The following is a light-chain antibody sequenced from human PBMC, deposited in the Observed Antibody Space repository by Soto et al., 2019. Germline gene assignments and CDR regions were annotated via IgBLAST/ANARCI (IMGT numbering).Light chain of an antibody. CDR2: GAS. Sequence: EIVMTQSPATLSVSPGERATLFCRASQSVRSNFLAWYQQKPGQAPRLLIYGASTRATGIPARFSGSGSGTEFTLTINGLQSEDFAVYYCQQHSAWPLTFGGGTKVEIK. CDR3: QQHSAWPLT. CDR1: QSVRSN. J-gene: IGKJ4*01. V-gene: IGKV3-15*01.